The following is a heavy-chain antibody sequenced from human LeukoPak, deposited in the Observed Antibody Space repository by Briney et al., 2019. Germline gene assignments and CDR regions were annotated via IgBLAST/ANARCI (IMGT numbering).Heavy chain of an antibody. CDR3: ARMAAAAAIDY. CDR1: GGSIRSSYYY. V-gene: IGHV4-39*07. Sequence: SETLSLTCTVSGGSIRSSYYYWGWIRQPPGKGLEWIGSIYYSGSTNYNPSLKSRVTISVDTSKNQFSLKLSSVTAADTAVYYCARMAAAAAIDYWGQGTLVTVSS. CDR2: IYYSGST. D-gene: IGHD6-13*01. J-gene: IGHJ4*02.